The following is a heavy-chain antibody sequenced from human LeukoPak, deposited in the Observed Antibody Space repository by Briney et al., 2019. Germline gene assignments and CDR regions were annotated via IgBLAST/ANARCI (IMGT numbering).Heavy chain of an antibody. CDR2: IIPIFGTA. D-gene: IGHD3-9*01. V-gene: IGHV1-69*05. Sequence: ASVKVSCKASGGTFSSYAISWVRQAPGQGLEWMGGIIPIFGTANYAQKFQGRVTITTDESTSTAYMELSSLRSEDTAVYYCARDGHYDILTGYFQDWGQGTLVTVSS. J-gene: IGHJ1*01. CDR1: GGTFSSYA. CDR3: ARDGHYDILTGYFQD.